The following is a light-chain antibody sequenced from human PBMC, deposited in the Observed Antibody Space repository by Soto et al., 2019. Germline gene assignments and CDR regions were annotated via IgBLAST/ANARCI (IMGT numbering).Light chain of an antibody. CDR1: SGDVGHYNF. CDR3: SSFTTTTSLM. V-gene: IGLV2-14*01. CDR2: EVS. J-gene: IGLJ3*02. Sequence: QSVLTQPASVSGSPGQSITISCTGTSGDVGHYNFVSWYQQHPGKAPKLIIYEVSHRPSGVSNHFSASKSGNTASLIISGLQAEDEAYYYCSSFTTTTSLMFGGGTKVTVL.